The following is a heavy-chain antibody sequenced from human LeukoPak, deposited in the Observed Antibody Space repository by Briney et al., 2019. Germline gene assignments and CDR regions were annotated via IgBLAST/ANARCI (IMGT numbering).Heavy chain of an antibody. J-gene: IGHJ4*02. CDR3: ARHQEYSSSSLQY. V-gene: IGHV4-4*09. CDR2: IYTSGST. D-gene: IGHD6-6*01. CDR1: GGSISSYY. Sequence: SETLSLTCTVSGGSISSYYWSWIRQPPGKGLEWIGYIYTSGSTNYNPSLESRVTISVDTSKNQFSLKLSSVTAADTAVYYCARHQEYSSSSLQYWGQGTLVTVSS.